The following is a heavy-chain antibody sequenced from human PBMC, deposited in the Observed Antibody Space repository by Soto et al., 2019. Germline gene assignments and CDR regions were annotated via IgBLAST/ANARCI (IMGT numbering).Heavy chain of an antibody. D-gene: IGHD2-2*01. CDR2: TSGSGGTT. V-gene: IGHV3-23*01. CDR1: GFTFRSYA. CDR3: AKDRGTSIDVHRYFHYYGMDV. Sequence: GGSMRLSSAASGFTFRSYAMTWVRKAPGPGLKWFASTSGSGGTTNYADSVKGRFTISRDNSKNTAYLQMNSLRAEDTAVYYCAKDRGTSIDVHRYFHYYGMDVWGQGTTVTVSS. J-gene: IGHJ6*02.